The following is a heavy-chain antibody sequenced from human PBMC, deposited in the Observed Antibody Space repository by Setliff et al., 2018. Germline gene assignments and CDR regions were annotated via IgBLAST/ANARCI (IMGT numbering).Heavy chain of an antibody. CDR3: VREGYSEYFQD. CDR2: ISYSGIT. D-gene: IGHD1-1*01. Sequence: NPSETLSLTCNVSGASVSSHYWDWIRQPPGKGLEWIGFISYSGITTYNVSLKSRVSISVDTSKNQLSLTLSSVTAADTAVYYCVREGYSEYFQDWGQGTLVTVSS. V-gene: IGHV4-59*02. J-gene: IGHJ1*01. CDR1: GASVSSHY.